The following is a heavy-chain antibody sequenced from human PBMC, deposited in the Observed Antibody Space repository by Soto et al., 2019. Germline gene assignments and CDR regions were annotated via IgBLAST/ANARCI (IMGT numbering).Heavy chain of an antibody. CDR1: RFTFSSYA. V-gene: IGHV3-23*01. CDR2: ISGSGGST. Sequence: LRLSCAASRFTFSSYAMSWVRQAPGKGLEWVSAISGSGGSTYYADSVKGRFTISRDNSKNTLYLQMNSLRAEDTAVYYCAKDNLDYGDYNWFDPWGQGTLVTVSS. D-gene: IGHD4-17*01. CDR3: AKDNLDYGDYNWFDP. J-gene: IGHJ5*02.